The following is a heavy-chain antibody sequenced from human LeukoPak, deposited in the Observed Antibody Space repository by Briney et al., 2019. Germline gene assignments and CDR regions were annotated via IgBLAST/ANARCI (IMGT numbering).Heavy chain of an antibody. V-gene: IGHV1-2*02. CDR2: IYPKTGGT. Sequence: ASVKVSCKASGYTFTDYYLHWVRQAPGQGLEWMGWIYPKTGGTSYAQKFQGRVTTTRDTSISTAYMELIGLRSDDTAVYYCAGPWDQVGFDPWGQGTLVSVSS. CDR1: GYTFTDYY. J-gene: IGHJ5*02. D-gene: IGHD1-26*01. CDR3: AGPWDQVGFDP.